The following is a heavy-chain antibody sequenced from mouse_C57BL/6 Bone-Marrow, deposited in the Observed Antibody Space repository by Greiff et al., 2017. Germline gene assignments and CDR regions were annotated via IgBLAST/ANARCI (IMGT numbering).Heavy chain of an antibody. CDR1: GFTFSDYG. V-gene: IGHV5-17*01. Sequence: EVKLVESGGGLVKPGGSLKLSCAASGFTFSDYGMHWVRQAPEKGLEWVAYISSDSSTIYYADTVKGRFTISRDNAKNTLFLQMTSLRSEDTAMYYCARKTTVDWAFAYWGQGTLVTVSA. CDR3: ARKTTVDWAFAY. CDR2: ISSDSSTI. D-gene: IGHD1-1*01. J-gene: IGHJ3*01.